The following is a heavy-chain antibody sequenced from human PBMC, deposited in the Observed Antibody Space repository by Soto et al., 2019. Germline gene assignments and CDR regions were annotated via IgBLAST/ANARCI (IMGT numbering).Heavy chain of an antibody. Sequence: KAGGSLRLSCAASGFTFSNAWMSWVRQAPGKRLEWVGRIKSKTDGGTTDYAAPVKGRFTISRDDSKNTLYLQMNSLKTEDTAVYYCTTDDTVITTIGFDYWGQGTLVTVS. V-gene: IGHV3-15*01. J-gene: IGHJ4*02. D-gene: IGHD3-22*01. CDR3: TTDDTVITTIGFDY. CDR1: GFTFSNAW. CDR2: IKSKTDGGTT.